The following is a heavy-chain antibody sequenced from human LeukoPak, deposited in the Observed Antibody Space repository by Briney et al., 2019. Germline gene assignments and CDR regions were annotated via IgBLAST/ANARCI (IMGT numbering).Heavy chain of an antibody. CDR1: GFTVSSNY. D-gene: IGHD3-22*01. CDR2: IYSGGST. CDR3: ARVDSSGYFDAFDI. Sequence: GGSLRLSCAASGFTVSSNYMSWVRQAPGKGLEWVSVIYSGGSTYYADSVKGRFTISRDNAKNSLYLQMNSLRVEDTAVYYCARVDSSGYFDAFDIWGQGTMVTVSS. J-gene: IGHJ3*02. V-gene: IGHV3-53*01.